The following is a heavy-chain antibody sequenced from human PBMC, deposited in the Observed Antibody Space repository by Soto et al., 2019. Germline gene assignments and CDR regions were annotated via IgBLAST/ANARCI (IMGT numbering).Heavy chain of an antibody. CDR3: AREDGGPYCSSTSCYEGFDY. D-gene: IGHD2-2*01. V-gene: IGHV1-46*01. CDR2: INPSGGST. Sequence: GASVKVSCKASGYTFTSYYMHWVRQAPGQGLEWMGIINPSGGSTSYAQKVQGRVTMTRDTSTSTVYMELSSLRSEDTAVYYCAREDGGPYCSSTSCYEGFDYWGQGTLVTVSS. J-gene: IGHJ4*02. CDR1: GYTFTSYY.